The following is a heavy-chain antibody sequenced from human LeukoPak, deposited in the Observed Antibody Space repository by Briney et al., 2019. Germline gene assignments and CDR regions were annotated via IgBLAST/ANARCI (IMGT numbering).Heavy chain of an antibody. Sequence: GGSLRLSCAASGFTFSSYRMHWARQAPGKGLVWVSRIFGDGSNTIYADSVKGRFTISRDNAKNSLFLQMNSLRAEDTALHYCARDTRYCSGGGCYIGYYFDYWGQGTLVTVSS. J-gene: IGHJ4*02. CDR3: ARDTRYCSGGGCYIGYYFDY. V-gene: IGHV3-74*01. D-gene: IGHD2-15*01. CDR1: GFTFSSYR. CDR2: IFGDGSNT.